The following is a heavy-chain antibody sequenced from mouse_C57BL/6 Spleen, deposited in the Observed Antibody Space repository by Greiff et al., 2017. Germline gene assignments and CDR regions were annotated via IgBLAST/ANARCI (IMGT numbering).Heavy chain of an antibody. CDR2: ISSGGDYI. J-gene: IGHJ1*03. Sequence: EVQLVESGEGLVKPGGSLKLSCAASGFTFSSYAMSWVRQTPEKRLEWVAYISSGGDYIYYADTVKGRFTISRDNARNTLYLQMSSLKSEDTAMYYCTREWSYYGWYFDVWGTGTTVTVSS. D-gene: IGHD1-1*01. CDR1: GFTFSSYA. V-gene: IGHV5-9-1*02. CDR3: TREWSYYGWYFDV.